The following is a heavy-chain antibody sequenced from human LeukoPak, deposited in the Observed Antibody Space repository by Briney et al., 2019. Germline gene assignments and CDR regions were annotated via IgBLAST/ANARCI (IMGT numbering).Heavy chain of an antibody. Sequence: GGSLRLSCAASGFTFSTSELHWVRQSTGKGLEWVSAIGAIGDTYYADSVKGRFTISRESATNSLYLQMNSLRAGDSAVYYCARTNDDYDFWSGYYSPTYYFDYWGQGTLVTVSS. V-gene: IGHV3-13*01. CDR3: ARTNDDYDFWSGYYSPTYYFDY. CDR1: GFTFSTSE. D-gene: IGHD3-3*01. CDR2: IGAIGDT. J-gene: IGHJ4*02.